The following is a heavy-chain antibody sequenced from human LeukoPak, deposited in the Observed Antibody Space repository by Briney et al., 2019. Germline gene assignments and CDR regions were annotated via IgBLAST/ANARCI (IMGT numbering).Heavy chain of an antibody. Sequence: PGGSLRPSCAASGFTFDDYGMSWVRQAPGKGLEWVSGINWNGGSTGYADSVKGRFTISRDNAKNSLYLQMNSLRAEDTALYYCAKTGTTFLGEVDYWGQGTLVTVSS. D-gene: IGHD1-1*01. CDR3: AKTGTTFLGEVDY. V-gene: IGHV3-20*04. J-gene: IGHJ4*02. CDR1: GFTFDDYG. CDR2: INWNGGST.